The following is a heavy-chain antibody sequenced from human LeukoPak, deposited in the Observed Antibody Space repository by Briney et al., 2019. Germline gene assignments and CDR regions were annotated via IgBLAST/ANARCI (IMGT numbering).Heavy chain of an antibody. J-gene: IGHJ4*02. CDR3: ARGGDYGDFSAGY. V-gene: IGHV3-21*01. CDR1: GFTFSSYS. Sequence: PGGSLRPSCAASGFTFSSYSMNWVRQAPGKGLEWVSSISSSSSYIYYADSVKGRLTISRDNAKNSLYLQMNSLRADDTAVYYCARGGDYGDFSAGYWGQGTLVTVSS. D-gene: IGHD4-17*01. CDR2: ISSSSSYI.